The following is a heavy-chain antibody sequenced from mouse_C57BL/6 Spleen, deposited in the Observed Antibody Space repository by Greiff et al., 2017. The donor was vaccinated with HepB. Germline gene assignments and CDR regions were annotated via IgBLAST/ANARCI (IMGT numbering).Heavy chain of an antibody. CDR2: ISYSGST. CDR1: GYSITSGYD. Sequence: EVKLQESGPGMVKPSQSLSLTCTVTGYSITSGYDWHWIRHFPGNKLEWMGYISYSGSTNYNPSLKSRISITHDTSKNHFFLKLNSVTTEDTATYYCARDGGYYGSSYVRFAYWGQGTLVTVSA. D-gene: IGHD1-1*01. J-gene: IGHJ3*01. V-gene: IGHV3-1*01. CDR3: ARDGGYYGSSYVRFAY.